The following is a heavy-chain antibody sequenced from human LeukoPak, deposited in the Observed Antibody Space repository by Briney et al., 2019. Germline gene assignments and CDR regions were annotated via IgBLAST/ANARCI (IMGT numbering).Heavy chain of an antibody. CDR1: GFTFSSYG. Sequence: PGRSLRLSCAASGFTFSSYGMHWVRQAPGKGLEWVANIKEDGSEKYYVDSVKGRFTISRDNAKNSLYLQMNSLRAEDTAVYYCARGLLTFDYWGQGTLVTVSS. J-gene: IGHJ4*02. D-gene: IGHD3-10*01. CDR2: IKEDGSEK. CDR3: ARGLLTFDY. V-gene: IGHV3-7*05.